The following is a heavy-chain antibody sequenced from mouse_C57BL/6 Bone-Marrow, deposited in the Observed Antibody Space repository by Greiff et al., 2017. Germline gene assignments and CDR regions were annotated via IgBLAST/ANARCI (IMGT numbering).Heavy chain of an antibody. CDR2: IDPETGGT. CDR1: GYTFTDYE. D-gene: IGHD2-5*01. V-gene: IGHV1-15*01. J-gene: IGHJ1*03. CDR3: TSWDGYSNYRRYFDV. Sequence: VQLQQSGAELVRPGASVTLSCTASGYTFTDYEMHWVKQTPVHGLEWIGAIDPETGGTAYTQKFKGQAILTADKSSSTAYMELRSLTSEDSAVYYCTSWDGYSNYRRYFDVWGTGTTVTVSS.